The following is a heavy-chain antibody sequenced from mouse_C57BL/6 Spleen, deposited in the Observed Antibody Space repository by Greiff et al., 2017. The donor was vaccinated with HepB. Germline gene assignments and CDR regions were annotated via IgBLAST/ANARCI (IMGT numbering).Heavy chain of an antibody. J-gene: IGHJ2*01. CDR1: GYAFTNYL. Sequence: VQLQQSGAELVRPGTSVKVSCKASGYAFTNYLIEWVKQRPGQGLEWIGVINPGSGGTNYNEKFKGKATLTADKSSSTAYMQLSSLTSEDSAVYFCARPLHYWGLGTTLTVSS. V-gene: IGHV1-54*01. CDR2: INPGSGGT. CDR3: ARPLHY.